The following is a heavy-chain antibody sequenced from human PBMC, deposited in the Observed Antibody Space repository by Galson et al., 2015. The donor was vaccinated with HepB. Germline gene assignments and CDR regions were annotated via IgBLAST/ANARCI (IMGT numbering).Heavy chain of an antibody. Sequence: SLRLSCAASGFNFIDYYLIWIRQAPGKGLEWVAFITASGRDTKYADSVKGRFTISRDNAKNSIDLQMNNLRADDTAVYYCAIDGGGRSSKLTDWFFDLWGRGTLVTVSS. CDR2: ITASGRDT. CDR3: AIDGGGRSSKLTDWFFDL. D-gene: IGHD5-24*01. J-gene: IGHJ2*01. V-gene: IGHV3-11*06. CDR1: GFNFIDYY.